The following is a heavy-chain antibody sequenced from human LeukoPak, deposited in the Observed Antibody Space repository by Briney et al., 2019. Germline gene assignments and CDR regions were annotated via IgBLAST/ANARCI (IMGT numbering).Heavy chain of an antibody. D-gene: IGHD3-22*01. CDR2: IFSSGSTI. CDR1: GFTFGDYA. V-gene: IGHV3-48*03. Sequence: GGSLRLSCTASGFTFGDYAMTWVRQAPGKGLEWVSYIFSSGSTIYYADSVKGRFTISRDNAKNSLYLQMNSLRAEDTAVYYCARVYDYDSSGYLGGFDYWGQGTLVTVSS. J-gene: IGHJ4*02. CDR3: ARVYDYDSSGYLGGFDY.